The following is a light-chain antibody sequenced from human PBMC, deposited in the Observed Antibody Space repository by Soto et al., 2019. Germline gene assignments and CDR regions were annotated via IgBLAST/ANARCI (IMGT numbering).Light chain of an antibody. CDR3: TSYTGSSTLVV. J-gene: IGLJ2*01. Sequence: QSALTQPASVSGSPGQSITISCTGTSSDVGGYNYVSWYQQHPGKAPKLMIYEVNNRPSGVSNRFSGSKSGNTASLTISGLQADDEADYYCTSYTGSSTLVVFGGGTKLTVL. CDR1: SSDVGGYNY. CDR2: EVN. V-gene: IGLV2-14*01.